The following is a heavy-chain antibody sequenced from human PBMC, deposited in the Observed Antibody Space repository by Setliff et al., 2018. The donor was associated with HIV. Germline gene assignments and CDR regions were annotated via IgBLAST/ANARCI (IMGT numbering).Heavy chain of an antibody. Sequence: TSETLSLTCTVSGGSISSSSYYWGWIRQPPGKGLEWIGTIYYSGSTYYNPSLKSRVTISVDTSKNQFSLKLSSVIATETAIYYCARQKTVPASAGYFDLWGRGTLVTVSS. CDR3: ARQKTVPASAGYFDL. J-gene: IGHJ2*01. CDR1: GGSISSSSYY. D-gene: IGHD2-2*01. CDR2: IYYSGST. V-gene: IGHV4-39*01.